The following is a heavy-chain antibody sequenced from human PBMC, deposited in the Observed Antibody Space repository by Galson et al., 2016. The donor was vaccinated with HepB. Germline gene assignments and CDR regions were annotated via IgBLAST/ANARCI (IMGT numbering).Heavy chain of an antibody. Sequence: SVKVSCKASGYTFTSFGVSWVRQAPGQGLEWMWWISAYNDNTNYAQKFRGRVTITTDASTSTAYMDLRSLRSDDTAVYYCARGYGDDAYHFDYWGQGTLVTVSS. J-gene: IGHJ4*02. CDR3: ARGYGDDAYHFDY. CDR1: GYTFTSFG. V-gene: IGHV1-18*01. CDR2: ISAYNDNT. D-gene: IGHD2-21*02.